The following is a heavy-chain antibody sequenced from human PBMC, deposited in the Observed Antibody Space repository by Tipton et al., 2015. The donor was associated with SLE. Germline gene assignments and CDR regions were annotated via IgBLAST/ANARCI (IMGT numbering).Heavy chain of an antibody. CDR1: GFTFSSYA. CDR2: ISGSGGSA. Sequence: SLRLSCAASGFTFSSYAMSWVRQAPGKGLEWVSAISGSGGSAYYADSVKGRFTISRDNSKNTLYLQMNSLRAEDTAVYYCAKSESGSYAHDAFDIWGQGTMVTVSS. D-gene: IGHD1-26*01. V-gene: IGHV3-23*01. CDR3: AKSESGSYAHDAFDI. J-gene: IGHJ3*02.